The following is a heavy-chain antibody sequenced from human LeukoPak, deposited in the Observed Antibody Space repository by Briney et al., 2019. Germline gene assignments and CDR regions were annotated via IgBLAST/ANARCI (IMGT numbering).Heavy chain of an antibody. CDR3: ARAEDDILTGYSTLDY. V-gene: IGHV1-69*01. Sequence: SVKVSCKASGGTFSSYAISWVRQAPGQGLEWMGGIIPIFGTANYAQKFQGRVTITADESTSTAYMELSSLRSEDTAVYYCARAEDDILTGYSTLDYWGQGTLVTASS. J-gene: IGHJ4*02. CDR2: IIPIFGTA. D-gene: IGHD3-9*01. CDR1: GGTFSSYA.